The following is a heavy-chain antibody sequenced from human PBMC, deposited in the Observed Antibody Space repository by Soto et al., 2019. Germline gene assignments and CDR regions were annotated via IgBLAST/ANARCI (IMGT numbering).Heavy chain of an antibody. J-gene: IGHJ4*02. CDR3: AKNLPRTGRFDY. Sequence: PSETLSLTCTLSGASITSTTYLWAWIRQPPGKGLEWVGSIYYSGRTYYNPSLRSRVTISVDRSKNQFSLTMSSVTAADTAVYYCAKNLPRTGRFDYWGQGTSVTVSS. V-gene: IGHV4-39*01. CDR1: GASITSTTYL. CDR2: IYYSGRT.